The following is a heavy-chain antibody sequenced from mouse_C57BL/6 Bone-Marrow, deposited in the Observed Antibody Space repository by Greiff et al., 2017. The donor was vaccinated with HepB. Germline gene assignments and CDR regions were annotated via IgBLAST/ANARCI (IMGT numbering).Heavy chain of an antibody. Sequence: VNVVESGAELVKPGASVKISCKASGYTFTDYYINWVKQRPGQGLEWIGKIGPGSGSTYYNEKFKGKATLTADKSSSTAYMQLSSLTSEDSAVYFCAKEGYYGSSFLYYAMDYWGQGTSVTVSS. J-gene: IGHJ4*01. CDR3: AKEGYYGSSFLYYAMDY. V-gene: IGHV1-77*01. CDR2: IGPGSGST. D-gene: IGHD1-1*01. CDR1: GYTFTDYY.